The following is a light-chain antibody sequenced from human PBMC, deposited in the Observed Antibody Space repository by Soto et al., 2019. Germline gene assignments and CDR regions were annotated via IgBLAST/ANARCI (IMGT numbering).Light chain of an antibody. CDR3: HQYGSSPST. CDR2: GAS. V-gene: IGKV3-20*01. J-gene: IGKJ4*01. Sequence: EIVLTQSPGTLSLSPGERATLSCRASQSVSSNYLAWYQQKPGQAPRLLIYGASNRATGIPDRFSGSGSGTDFTLTISRLEPEDFAVYYCHQYGSSPSTFGGGTKVDIK. CDR1: QSVSSNY.